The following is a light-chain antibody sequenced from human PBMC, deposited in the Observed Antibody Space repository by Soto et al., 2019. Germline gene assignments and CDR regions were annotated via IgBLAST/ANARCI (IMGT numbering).Light chain of an antibody. CDR1: QSVSSSY. CDR2: GAS. V-gene: IGKV3-20*01. Sequence: EIVLTQSPATLSLSPGERATLSCRASQSVSSSYLAWYQQKPGQAPRLLIYGASSRATGIPDRFSGSGSGTDFTLTISRLEPEDFALYYCQQYGSSLGVTFGGDTKVDI. CDR3: QQYGSSLGVT. J-gene: IGKJ4*01.